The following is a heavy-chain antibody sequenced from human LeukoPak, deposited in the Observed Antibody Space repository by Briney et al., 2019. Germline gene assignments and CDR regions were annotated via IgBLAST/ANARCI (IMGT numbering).Heavy chain of an antibody. D-gene: IGHD4-23*01. CDR3: ATDPVGNSVY. CDR2: FDPEDGET. CDR1: GGTFSSYA. Sequence: GASVKVSCKASGGTFSSYAISWVRQAPGKGLEWMGGFDPEDGETIYAQKFQGRVTMTEDTSTDTAYMELSSLRSEDTAVYYCATDPVGNSVYWGQGTLVTVSS. J-gene: IGHJ4*02. V-gene: IGHV1-24*01.